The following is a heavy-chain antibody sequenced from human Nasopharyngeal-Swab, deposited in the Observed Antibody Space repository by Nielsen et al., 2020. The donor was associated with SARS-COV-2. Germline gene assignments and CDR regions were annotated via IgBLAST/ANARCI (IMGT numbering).Heavy chain of an antibody. J-gene: IGHJ5*02. CDR2: INTNTGNP. D-gene: IGHD2-2*01. V-gene: IGHV7-4-1*02. CDR1: GYTFTSHA. CDR3: ARVECSSTSCHGPVWFDP. Sequence: SVKVSCKASGYTFTSHAMNWVRQAPGQGLEWMGWINTNTGNPTYAQGFTGRFVFSLDTSVSTAYLQISSLKAEDTAVYYCARVECSSTSCHGPVWFDPWGQGTLVTVSS.